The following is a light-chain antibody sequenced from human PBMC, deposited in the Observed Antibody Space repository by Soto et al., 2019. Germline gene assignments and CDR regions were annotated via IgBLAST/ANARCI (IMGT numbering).Light chain of an antibody. J-gene: IGKJ1*01. CDR2: GAS. CDR3: QQYNNWPQT. CDR1: QSVSSSF. Sequence: EIVLAPSPGTLSLSPVESATLSCRASQSVSSSFLAWYQQKAGQAPRLLIYGASRRATGIPDRFSGSGSGTDFTLTISSLQSEDFAVYYCQQYNNWPQTFGQGTKVDIK. V-gene: IGKV3-20*01.